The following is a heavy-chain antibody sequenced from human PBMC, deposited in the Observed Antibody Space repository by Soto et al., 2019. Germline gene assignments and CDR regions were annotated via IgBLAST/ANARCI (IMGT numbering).Heavy chain of an antibody. CDR2: IYYTGST. D-gene: IGHD3-10*01. Sequence: PSETLSLTCTVSGGSISSSSYYWGWIRQPPGKGLEWIGSIYYTGSTYYNPSLKSRVAISVDTSKNQFSLKLSSVTAADTAVYYCATPGWFGDLVPSYFFDYWHQGTLVTVSS. CDR1: GGSISSSSYY. CDR3: ATPGWFGDLVPSYFFDY. J-gene: IGHJ4*02. V-gene: IGHV4-39*01.